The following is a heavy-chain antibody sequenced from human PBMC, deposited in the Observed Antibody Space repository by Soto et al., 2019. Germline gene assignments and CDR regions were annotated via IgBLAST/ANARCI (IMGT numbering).Heavy chain of an antibody. CDR1: GGSISSGDYY. Sequence: QMQLQESGPGLVKPSQTLSLTCTVSGGSISSGDYYWSLVRQPPGKGLEWIGYIYYRGSTNYNPSLKIRVTISVDTAKIPFPLTLSSVAAADTAVYYCARFRGRLLRFDPWGQGALVTVSS. CDR3: ARFRGRLLRFDP. CDR2: IYYRGST. D-gene: IGHD2-15*01. J-gene: IGHJ5*02. V-gene: IGHV4-30-4*01.